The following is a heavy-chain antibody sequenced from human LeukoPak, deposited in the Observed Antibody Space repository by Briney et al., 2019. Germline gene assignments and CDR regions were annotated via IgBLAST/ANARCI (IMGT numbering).Heavy chain of an antibody. J-gene: IGHJ4*02. D-gene: IGHD3-22*01. V-gene: IGHV4-31*03. CDR2: IYYSGST. CDR1: GGSISSGGYY. CDR3: ARRNDYYDSKAFDY. Sequence: SQTLSLTCTVSGGSISSGGYYWSWIRQHPGKGLEWIGYIYYSGSTYYNPSLKSRVTISVDTSKNQFSLKLSSVTAADTAVYYCARRNDYYDSKAFDYWGQGTLVTVSS.